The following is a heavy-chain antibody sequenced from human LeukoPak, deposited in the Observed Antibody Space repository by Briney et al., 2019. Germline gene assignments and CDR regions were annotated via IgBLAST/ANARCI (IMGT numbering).Heavy chain of an antibody. CDR3: AREGRQDYVYVDS. CDR1: GDSISSYY. Sequence: PSETLSLTCTVSGDSISSYYCSWIRQPPGKGLEWMGYINYSGNTNYNPSLKSRVTISVDTSKNQFSLRLTSVTAADTAVYYCAREGRQDYVYVDSWGQGTLVTVSS. CDR2: INYSGNT. V-gene: IGHV4-59*01. D-gene: IGHD4-17*01. J-gene: IGHJ4*02.